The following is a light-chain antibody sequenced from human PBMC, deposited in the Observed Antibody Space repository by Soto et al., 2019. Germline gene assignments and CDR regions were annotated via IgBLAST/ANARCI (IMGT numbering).Light chain of an antibody. CDR2: DAS. CDR1: QDIYIN. V-gene: IGKV1-33*01. J-gene: IGKJ2*01. Sequence: DIQMTQSPSSLFASVGDRVSITCQASQDIYINLNWFQGKPGRPPKLLIYDASHLDTGVPSRFSGSRSGTDFTLTISTLQPEDVATYFCQQYDNLPYTFGQGTNLEI. CDR3: QQYDNLPYT.